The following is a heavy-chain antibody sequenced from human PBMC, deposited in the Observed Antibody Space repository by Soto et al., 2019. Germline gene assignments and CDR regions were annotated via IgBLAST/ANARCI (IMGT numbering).Heavy chain of an antibody. CDR2: IYYSGST. CDR3: ASSPSIAARPARYYGMDV. D-gene: IGHD6-6*01. Sequence: SSETLSLTCTVSGGSISSYYWSWIRQPPGKGLEWIGYIYYSGSTNYNPSLKSRVTISVDTSKNQFSLKLSSVTAADTAVYYCASSPSIAARPARYYGMDVWGQGTTVTVSS. V-gene: IGHV4-59*01. CDR1: GGSISSYY. J-gene: IGHJ6*02.